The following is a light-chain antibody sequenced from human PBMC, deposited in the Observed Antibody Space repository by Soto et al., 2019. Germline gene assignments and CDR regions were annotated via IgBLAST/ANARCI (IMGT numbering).Light chain of an antibody. CDR3: QSYDSSLSGKVV. CDR1: SSNSGAGYD. J-gene: IGLJ2*01. V-gene: IGLV1-40*01. Sequence: QSVLTQPPSVSGAPGQRVTISCTGSSSNSGAGYDVHWYQQLPGTAPKLLIYGNSNRPSGVPDRFSGSKSGTSASLAITGLQAEDEADYYCQSYDSSLSGKVVFGGGTKVTVL. CDR2: GNS.